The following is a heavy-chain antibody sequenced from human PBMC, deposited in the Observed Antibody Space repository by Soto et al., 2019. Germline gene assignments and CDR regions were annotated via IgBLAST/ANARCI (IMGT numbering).Heavy chain of an antibody. V-gene: IGHV3-53*01. D-gene: IGHD3-22*01. J-gene: IGHJ4*02. CDR2: LYTGGDT. Sequence: GGSLRLSCAASGFTVSSNYMSWVRQAPGKGLEWVSVLYTGGDTYYADSVKGRFIISRDNSKNTLYLHMNSLRAEDTAVYYCARERDTSGYILKYWGRGTLVTVSS. CDR1: GFTVSSNY. CDR3: ARERDTSGYILKY.